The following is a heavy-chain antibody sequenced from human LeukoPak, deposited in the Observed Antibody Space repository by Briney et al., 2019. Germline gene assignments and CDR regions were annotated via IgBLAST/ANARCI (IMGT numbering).Heavy chain of an antibody. D-gene: IGHD1-1*01. CDR1: GVAISSRNSY. J-gene: IGHJ1*01. V-gene: IGHV4-39*01. CDR2: IENRGYT. CDR3: ARHTSGTMFSY. Sequence: SETLSLTCAVPGVAISSRNSYWGWIRQPPGMGLEWVGTIENRGYTAYNPSLQGRVTISVDTSRRQCSLTLSSVTATDTAVYYCARHTSGTMFSYWGQGTLVTVSS.